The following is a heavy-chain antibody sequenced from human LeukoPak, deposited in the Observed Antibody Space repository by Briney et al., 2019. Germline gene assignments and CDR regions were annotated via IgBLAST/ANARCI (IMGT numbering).Heavy chain of an antibody. CDR2: ISYGGSNK. D-gene: IGHD2-15*01. Sequence: VRSLRLSCVDPGFTFTSYGMHTVRPAPVKRLERVSVISYGGSNKYYADSVKGRFTISRDNSKNTLYLQMNSLRAEDTAVYYCAKDDAQAYFSGGSCYKAILDYWGQGTLVTVSS. J-gene: IGHJ4*02. CDR3: AKDDAQAYFSGGSCYKAILDY. V-gene: IGHV3-30*18. CDR1: GFTFTSYG.